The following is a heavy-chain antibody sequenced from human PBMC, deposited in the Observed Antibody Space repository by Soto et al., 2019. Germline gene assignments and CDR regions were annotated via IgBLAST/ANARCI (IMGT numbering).Heavy chain of an antibody. J-gene: IGHJ4*02. CDR3: AKDHGEGDWWHLFGD. CDR2: VSNDGSSK. V-gene: IGHV3-30*18. D-gene: IGHD2-8*02. CDR1: GFSFSKYA. Sequence: QVQLVESGGGVVQPGNSLRLSCAASGFSFSKYAMHWVRQASGEGLEWVAVVSNDGSSKYYGDSVKGRFTISRDNSQNTVYLQMNSLRPEDTAVYYCAKDHGEGDWWHLFGDWGKGTLVTVSS.